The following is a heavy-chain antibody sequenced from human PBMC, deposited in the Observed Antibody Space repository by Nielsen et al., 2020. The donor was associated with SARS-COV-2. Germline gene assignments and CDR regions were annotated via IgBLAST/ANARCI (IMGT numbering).Heavy chain of an antibody. CDR3: AKDMLVSYSAFGWGVLES. J-gene: IGHJ5*02. CDR1: GFSLTRNG. CDR2: ISFDGTTK. V-gene: IGHV3-30*02. Sequence: GSLSLSCAASGFSLTRNGLHWVRQSPGKGLEWVSFISFDGTTKYHADSVKGRFTISRDTSTNTLFLQMSSLRPEDTAIYYCAKDMLVSYSAFGWGVLESWGQGTLVTVSS. D-gene: IGHD3-16*01.